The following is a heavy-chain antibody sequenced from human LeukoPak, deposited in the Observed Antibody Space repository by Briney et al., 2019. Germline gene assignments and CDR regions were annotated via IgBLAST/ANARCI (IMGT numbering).Heavy chain of an antibody. CDR1: GFTFSSYS. D-gene: IGHD5-24*01. CDR3: ARDFSRDGYNSYYMDV. J-gene: IGHJ6*03. Sequence: AGGSLRLSCAVSGFTFSSYSMNWGHQAPAKGLEWVSSISSSSSYIYYADSVKGRFTISRDNAKNSLYLQMNSPRAEDRAVYYCARDFSRDGYNSYYMDVWGKGTTVTVSS. V-gene: IGHV3-21*01. CDR2: ISSSSSYI.